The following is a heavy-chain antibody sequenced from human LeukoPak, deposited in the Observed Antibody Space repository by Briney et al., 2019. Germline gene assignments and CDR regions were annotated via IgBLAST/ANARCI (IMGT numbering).Heavy chain of an antibody. CDR1: GFTVSSNY. CDR2: TYSGGST. V-gene: IGHV3-66*01. D-gene: IGHD6-19*01. CDR3: ASIVAVAGNTLDY. Sequence: GGSLRLTCAASGFTVSSNYMSWVRQAPGKGLEWVSVTYSGGSTYYADSVKGRFTISRDRSKNTLYLQMNSLRAEDTAVYYCASIVAVAGNTLDYWGQGTLVTVSS. J-gene: IGHJ4*02.